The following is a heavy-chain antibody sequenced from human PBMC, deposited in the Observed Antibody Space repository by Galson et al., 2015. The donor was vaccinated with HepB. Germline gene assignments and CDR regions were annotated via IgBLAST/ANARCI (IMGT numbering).Heavy chain of an antibody. V-gene: IGHV3-23*01. CDR3: AKDYGDYVIYFDY. J-gene: IGHJ4*02. CDR2: ISGSGGST. CDR1: GFTFSSYA. D-gene: IGHD4-17*01. Sequence: SLRLSCAASGFTFSSYAMSWVRQAPGKGLEWVSAISGSGGSTYYADSVKGRFTISRDNSKNTLYLQMNSLRAEDTAVYYCAKDYGDYVIYFDYWGQGTLVTVSS.